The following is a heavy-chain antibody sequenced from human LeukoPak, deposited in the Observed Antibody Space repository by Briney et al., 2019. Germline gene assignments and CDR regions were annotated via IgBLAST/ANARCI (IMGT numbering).Heavy chain of an antibody. CDR3: ARSNPNWGSAVDY. V-gene: IGHV1-69*05. CDR1: GGTFSSYA. CDR2: IIPIFGTA. D-gene: IGHD7-27*01. Sequence: GASVKVSCKASGGTFSSYAISWVRQAPGQGLEWMGGIIPIFGTANYAQKFQGRVTITTDESTSTAYMELSSLRSEDTAVYYCARSNPNWGSAVDYWGQGTLVTVSS. J-gene: IGHJ4*02.